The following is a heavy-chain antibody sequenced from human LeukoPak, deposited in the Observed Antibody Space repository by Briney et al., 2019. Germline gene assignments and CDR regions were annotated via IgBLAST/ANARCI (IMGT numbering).Heavy chain of an antibody. Sequence: SETLSLTCTDSGGSITSYYWSCIRQPPGKGLEWIGYIYYSGSTNYNPSLKSRVTISVDTPKNQFSLKLSSVTAADTAVYYCARVIAVAGTGYFYMDVWGKGTTVNVSS. CDR3: ARVIAVAGTGYFYMDV. V-gene: IGHV4-59*01. J-gene: IGHJ6*03. D-gene: IGHD6-19*01. CDR1: GGSITSYY. CDR2: IYYSGST.